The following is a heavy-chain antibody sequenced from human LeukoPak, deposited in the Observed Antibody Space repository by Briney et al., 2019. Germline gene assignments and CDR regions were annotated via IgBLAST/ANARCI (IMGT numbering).Heavy chain of an antibody. CDR2: IYYSGST. Sequence: SETLSLTCTVSGGSISSSSYYWGWIRQPPGKGLERIGSIYYSGSTYYNPSLKSRVTISVDTSKNQFSLKLSSVTAADTAVYYCAKDGYGDYDPPDYWGQGTLVTVSS. D-gene: IGHD4-17*01. V-gene: IGHV4-39*02. J-gene: IGHJ4*02. CDR3: AKDGYGDYDPPDY. CDR1: GGSISSSSYY.